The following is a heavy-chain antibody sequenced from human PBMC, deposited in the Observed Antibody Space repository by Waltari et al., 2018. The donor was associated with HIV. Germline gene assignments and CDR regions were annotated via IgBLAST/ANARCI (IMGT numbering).Heavy chain of an antibody. D-gene: IGHD5-18*01. CDR1: GGTFSRYA. CDR3: ARTMDHVDTVMERYWYFDL. CDR2: IIPIFGTT. J-gene: IGHJ2*01. Sequence: QVQLVQSGAEVKKPGSSVKVSCKASGGTFSRYAISWVRQAPGQGLEWMGGIIPIFGTTNYAQKFQGRVTITADESTSTAYMELSSLRSEDTAVYYCARTMDHVDTVMERYWYFDLWGRGTLVTVSS. V-gene: IGHV1-69*01.